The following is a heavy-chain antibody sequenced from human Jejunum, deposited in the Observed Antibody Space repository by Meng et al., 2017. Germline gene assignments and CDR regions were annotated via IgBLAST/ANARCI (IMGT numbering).Heavy chain of an antibody. CDR1: GGSISGYF. J-gene: IGHJ4*02. CDR3: ARHEVDFDN. V-gene: IGHV4-34*02. CDR2: FTRGGTT. D-gene: IGHD1-26*01. Sequence: VQPQKWGAGLLKPSETLSLTCAVYGGSISGYFWSWIRQAPGEGLEWVGEFTRGGTTNYNPSLKSRVTISADTSKNQFSLTLSSVSAADTAVYYCARHEVDFDNWGQGTLVTVSS.